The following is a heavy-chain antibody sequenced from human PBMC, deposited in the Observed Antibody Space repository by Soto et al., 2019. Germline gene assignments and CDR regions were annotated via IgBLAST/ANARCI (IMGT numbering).Heavy chain of an antibody. CDR1: GFAFSSYE. CDR3: ARDSRYYDSSDYFDY. V-gene: IGHV3-48*03. CDR2: ISSSGSTM. J-gene: IGHJ4*02. D-gene: IGHD3-22*01. Sequence: PGGSLRLSCAASGFAFSSYEMNWVRQAPGKGLEWVSYISSSGSTMYYADSVKGRFTISRDNAKNSLYLQMNSLRAEDTAVYYCARDSRYYDSSDYFDYWGQGTLVT.